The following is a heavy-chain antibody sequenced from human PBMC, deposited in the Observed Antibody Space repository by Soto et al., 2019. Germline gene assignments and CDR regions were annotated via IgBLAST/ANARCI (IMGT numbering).Heavy chain of an antibody. CDR1: GGSISSYY. V-gene: IGHV4-59*01. CDR3: ARSYRRYCSGGSCYSYYYYYMDV. CDR2: IYYSGST. D-gene: IGHD2-15*01. J-gene: IGHJ6*03. Sequence: QVQLQESGPGLVKPSETLSLTCTVSGGSISSYYWSWIRQPPGKGLEWIGYIYYSGSTNYNPSLKSRGTISVATSKNQCSLKLSSVTAADTAVYYCARSYRRYCSGGSCYSYYYYYMDVWGKGTTVTVSS.